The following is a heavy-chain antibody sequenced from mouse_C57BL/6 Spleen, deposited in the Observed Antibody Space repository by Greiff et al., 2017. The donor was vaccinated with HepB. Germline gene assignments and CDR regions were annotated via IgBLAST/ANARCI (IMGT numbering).Heavy chain of an antibody. CDR1: GYTFTSYW. Sequence: QVQLQQPGAELVKPGASVKMSCKASGYTFTSYWITWVKQRPGQGLEWIGDIYPGSGSTNYNEKFKSKATLTVDTSSSTAYMQLSSLTSEDSAIYYCARGNDGYSLDYWGQGTTLTVSS. D-gene: IGHD2-3*01. CDR3: ARGNDGYSLDY. J-gene: IGHJ2*01. CDR2: IYPGSGST. V-gene: IGHV1-55*01.